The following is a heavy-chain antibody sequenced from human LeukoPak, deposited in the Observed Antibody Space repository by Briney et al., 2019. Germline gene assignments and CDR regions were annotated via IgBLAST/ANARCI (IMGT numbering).Heavy chain of an antibody. CDR1: GGSISSSNYY. CDR2: MYYSGST. CDR3: ARAFSGSYTHYYYYYMDV. D-gene: IGHD1-26*01. Sequence: SETLSLTCTVSGGSISSSNYYWGWIRQPPGTGLEWIGSMYYSGSTYYNPSLKSRVTISVDTSKNQFSLKLSSVTAADTALYYCARAFSGSYTHYYYYYMDVWGKGTTVTVSS. J-gene: IGHJ6*03. V-gene: IGHV4-39*07.